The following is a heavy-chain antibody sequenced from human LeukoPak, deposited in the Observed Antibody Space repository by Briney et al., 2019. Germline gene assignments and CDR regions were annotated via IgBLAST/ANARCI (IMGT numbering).Heavy chain of an antibody. J-gene: IGHJ6*03. V-gene: IGHV3-30-3*01. Sequence: PGGSLRLSCAASGFTFSSYAMHWVRQAPGKGLEWVAVISYDGSNKYYAGSVKGRFTISRDNSKNTLYLQMNSLRAEDTAVYYCAREGTLVVPAAIIYYYYYMDVWGKGTTVTVSS. D-gene: IGHD2-2*01. CDR3: AREGTLVVPAAIIYYYYYMDV. CDR2: ISYDGSNK. CDR1: GFTFSSYA.